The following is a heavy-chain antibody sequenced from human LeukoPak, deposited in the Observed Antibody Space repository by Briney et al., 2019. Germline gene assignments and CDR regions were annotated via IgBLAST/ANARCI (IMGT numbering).Heavy chain of an antibody. CDR2: IYTSGST. J-gene: IGHJ4*02. CDR3: ARAGELPTPFDY. V-gene: IGHV4-61*02. Sequence: SETLSLTCTVSGGSISSGSYYWSWIRQPAGKGLEWIGRIYTSGSTNYNPSLKSRVTISVDTSKNQFSLKLSSVTAADTAVYYCARAGELPTPFDYWGQGTLVTVSS. CDR1: GGSISSGSYY. D-gene: IGHD1-26*01.